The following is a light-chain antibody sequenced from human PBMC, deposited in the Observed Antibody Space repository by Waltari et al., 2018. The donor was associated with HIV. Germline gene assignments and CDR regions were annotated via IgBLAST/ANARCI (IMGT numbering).Light chain of an antibody. Sequence: DIQMTQSPSSLSASVGDRVTITCRASQSITSLEWYQQKPGKAPNLVIYDTSNLRSGVPSRFSGSGSGTDFTLTISGLQPEDFATYYCQQSSFTPPTFGTGPSWKS. CDR1: QSITS. V-gene: IGKV1-39*01. CDR2: DTS. CDR3: QQSSFTPPT. J-gene: IGKJ1*01.